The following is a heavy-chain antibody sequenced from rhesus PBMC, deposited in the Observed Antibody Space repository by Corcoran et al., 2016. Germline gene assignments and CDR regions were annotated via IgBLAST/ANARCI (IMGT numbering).Heavy chain of an antibody. CDR1: GGSISSRY. V-gene: IGHV4-169*02. J-gene: IGHJ5-1*01. CDR3: VREGRISAAVIRFDV. D-gene: IGHD6-31*01. Sequence: QLQLQESGPGLVKPSETLSVTCAVYGGSISSRYWSWISKAPGKGMEWIGYIYGSGSSTKNNPPWRRGATRSVEAAKNQLSLKLSSVTAADTAVDYCVREGRISAAVIRFDVWGPGVLVTVSS. CDR2: IYGSGSST.